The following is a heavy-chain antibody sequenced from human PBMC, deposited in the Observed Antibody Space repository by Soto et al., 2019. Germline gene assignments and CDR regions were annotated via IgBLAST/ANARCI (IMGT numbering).Heavy chain of an antibody. J-gene: IGHJ4*02. CDR2: IWYDGSNK. Sequence: GGSLRLSCAASGFTFSSYGMHWVRQAPGKGLEWVAVIWYDGSNKYYADSVKGRFTISRDNSKNTLYLQMNSLRAEDTAVYYCARDQPRAQYYFDYWGQGTLVTVSS. CDR1: GFTFSSYG. CDR3: ARDQPRAQYYFDY. V-gene: IGHV3-33*01. D-gene: IGHD4-4*01.